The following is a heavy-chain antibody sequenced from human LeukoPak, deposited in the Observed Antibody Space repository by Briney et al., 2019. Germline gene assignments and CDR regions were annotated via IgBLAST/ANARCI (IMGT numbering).Heavy chain of an antibody. J-gene: IGHJ4*02. CDR1: GFTFSNYA. CDR2: ITGSGGST. D-gene: IGHD2-8*01. Sequence: EGSLRLSCAASGFTFSNYAMNWVRQAPGKGLEWVSSITGSGGSTYYADSVKGRFTISRDSSKNTLYLQMNSLRAEDTAVDYCAKGLLVDPGWGQGTLVTVSS. CDR3: AKGLLVDPG. V-gene: IGHV3-23*01.